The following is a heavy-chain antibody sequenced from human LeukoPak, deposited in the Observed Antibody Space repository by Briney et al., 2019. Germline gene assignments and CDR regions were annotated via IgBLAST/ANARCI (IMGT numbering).Heavy chain of an antibody. CDR1: GGSISSYY. Sequence: SETLSLTCSVSGGSISSYYWSWIRQPPGKGLEWIGNIYYSGSTNYNPSLKSRVTISVDTSKNQFSLKMSSVTAADTAVYFCARQLYVSGSYYAPMDVWGKGTTVTISS. D-gene: IGHD3-10*01. V-gene: IGHV4-59*08. CDR2: IYYSGST. J-gene: IGHJ6*03. CDR3: ARQLYVSGSYYAPMDV.